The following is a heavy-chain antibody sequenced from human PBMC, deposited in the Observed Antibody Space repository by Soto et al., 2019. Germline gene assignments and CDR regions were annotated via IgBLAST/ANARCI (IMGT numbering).Heavy chain of an antibody. Sequence: PSQTLSLTCTVSSGSIGSTIYSCDCIRQPPGKGLEWIGSIFYSGSTYYNPSLKSRVTISVDTSKNQFSLTLTSVTAADTAVYYCARQCRGVTCHWFVPWGQGTLVTVSS. CDR3: ARQCRGVTCHWFVP. CDR2: IFYSGST. V-gene: IGHV4-39*01. CDR1: SGSIGSTIYS. J-gene: IGHJ5*02. D-gene: IGHD2-15*01.